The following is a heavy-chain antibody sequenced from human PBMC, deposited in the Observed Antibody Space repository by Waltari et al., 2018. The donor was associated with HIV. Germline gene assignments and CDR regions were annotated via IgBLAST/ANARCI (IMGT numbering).Heavy chain of an antibody. CDR3: ARDTDCGGDCYLYYFDY. CDR2: ISKDGSNK. D-gene: IGHD2-21*02. CDR1: GFTFSKSG. V-gene: IGHV3-30*03. Sequence: QVQLVESGGGVVQPGRSLRLSCAASGFTFSKSGMHWVRQAPGKGLEWVAVISKDGSNKFYADSVKGRFTISRDNSENTMYLQMNSLRAEDTAVYYCARDTDCGGDCYLYYFDYWGQGTLVTVSS. J-gene: IGHJ4*02.